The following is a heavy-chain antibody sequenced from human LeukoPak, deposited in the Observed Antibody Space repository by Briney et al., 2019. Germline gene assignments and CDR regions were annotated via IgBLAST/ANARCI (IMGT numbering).Heavy chain of an antibody. CDR3: ARLPHSVVVWSGYSSYYYYMDV. Sequence: ASVTVSCKASGYTFTSSYMHWVRQAPGQGLEWMGIINPSGGSTSYAQKFQGRVTMTRDMSTSTVYMELSSLRSEDTAVYYCARLPHSVVVWSGYSSYYYYMDVWGKGTTVTVSS. CDR2: INPSGGST. V-gene: IGHV1-46*01. J-gene: IGHJ6*03. D-gene: IGHD3-3*01. CDR1: GYTFTSSY.